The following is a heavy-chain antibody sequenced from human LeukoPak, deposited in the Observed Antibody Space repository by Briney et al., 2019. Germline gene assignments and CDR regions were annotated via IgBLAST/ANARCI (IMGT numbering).Heavy chain of an antibody. CDR3: ARCKKNYYGSSGYHGDWFDS. CDR1: GGSISSSSYY. J-gene: IGHJ5*01. Sequence: PSETLSLTCTVSGGSISSSSYYWGWIRQPPGKGLEWIGSIYYSGSTYYNPSLKSRVTISVDTSKNQFSLNLSSVTAADTAVYYCARCKKNYYGSSGYHGDWFDSWGQGTLVTVSS. D-gene: IGHD3-22*01. V-gene: IGHV4-39*01. CDR2: IYYSGST.